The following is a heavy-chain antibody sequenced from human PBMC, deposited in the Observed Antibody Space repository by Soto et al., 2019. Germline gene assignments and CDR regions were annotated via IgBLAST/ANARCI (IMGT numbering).Heavy chain of an antibody. CDR2: VSGNNGNA. CDR1: GYTFSGFG. Sequence: GGPVEGSCKGFGYTFSGFGFRWGGQGPGQGLAWMGWVSGNNGNAKYAEEFQGRVIMTTDTSTSTAYMELRSLRSDDTAIYFCARGRRNAHYSGSQTFDYWGQGTLVTVSS. J-gene: IGHJ4*02. V-gene: IGHV1-18*01. D-gene: IGHD3-10*01. CDR3: ARGRRNAHYSGSQTFDY.